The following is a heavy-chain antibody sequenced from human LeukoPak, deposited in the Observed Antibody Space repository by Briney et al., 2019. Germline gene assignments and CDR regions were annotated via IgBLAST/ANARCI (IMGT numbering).Heavy chain of an antibody. D-gene: IGHD4-11*01. CDR3: ASVTTHGVSHYEYKY. Sequence: GGSLRLSCAACGFTLRSYGMHWVREARGKGLEWVAFIRYDGSNKYYADSVKGRFTISRDNSKNTLYLQKNSLRAEDTAVYYCASVTTHGVSHYEYKYWGQGTLVTVSS. CDR2: IRYDGSNK. CDR1: GFTLRSYG. V-gene: IGHV3-30*02. J-gene: IGHJ4*02.